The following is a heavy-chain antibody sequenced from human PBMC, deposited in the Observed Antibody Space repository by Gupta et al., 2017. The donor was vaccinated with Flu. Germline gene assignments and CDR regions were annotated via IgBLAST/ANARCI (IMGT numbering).Heavy chain of an antibody. CDR2: INPNSGGT. CDR1: GYTFTGYY. D-gene: IGHD4-11*01. Sequence: QVQLVQSGAEVKKPGASVKVSCKASGYTFTGYYMHWVRQAAGQGLEWMGWINPNSGGTNYAQKFQGRVTMTRDTSISTAYMELSRLRSDDTAVYYCARDQSTVTTYYYYGMDVWGQGTTVTVSS. J-gene: IGHJ6*02. V-gene: IGHV1-2*02. CDR3: ARDQSTVTTYYYYGMDV.